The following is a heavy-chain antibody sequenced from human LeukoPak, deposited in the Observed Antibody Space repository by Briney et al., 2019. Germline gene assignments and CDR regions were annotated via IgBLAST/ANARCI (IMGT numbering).Heavy chain of an antibody. J-gene: IGHJ1*01. CDR1: GFTFSSYG. Sequence: PGGSLRLSCAASGFTFSSYGMHWVRQAPGKGLEWVAVISYDGSNKYYADSVKGRFTISRDNSKNTLYLQMNSLRAEDTAVYYCAKDHAGDSGGYFQHWGQGTLVTVSS. CDR3: AKDHAGDSGGYFQH. CDR2: ISYDGSNK. D-gene: IGHD6-19*01. V-gene: IGHV3-30*18.